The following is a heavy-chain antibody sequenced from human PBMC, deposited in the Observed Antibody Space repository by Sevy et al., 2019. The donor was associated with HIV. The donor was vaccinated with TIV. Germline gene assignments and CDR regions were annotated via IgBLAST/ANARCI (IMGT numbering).Heavy chain of an antibody. J-gene: IGHJ4*02. V-gene: IGHV1-69*13. Sequence: ASVKVSCKASGGTFNDYVISWMRQAPGQGLEWMGGLVPIFGTATYAQKFQARVTISADESTSTAYMELSSLRSDDTAVYYCARVGNYVSGTTDWGQGTLVTVSS. D-gene: IGHD3-10*01. CDR3: ARVGNYVSGTTD. CDR1: GGTFNDYV. CDR2: LVPIFGTA.